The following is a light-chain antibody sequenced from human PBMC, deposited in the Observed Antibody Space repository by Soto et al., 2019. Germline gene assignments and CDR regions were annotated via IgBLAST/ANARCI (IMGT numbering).Light chain of an antibody. J-gene: IGLJ2*01. Sequence: QAVVTQPPSVSGAPRQRVTISCSGSTSNIGNNGVNWYQQFPGKAPRLLIFFDDLLSSGVSDRFSGSKSGTAASLAINGLQSEDEADYYCAVWDDSLNGPVFGGGTKVTVL. CDR1: TSNIGNNG. V-gene: IGLV1-36*01. CDR3: AVWDDSLNGPV. CDR2: FDD.